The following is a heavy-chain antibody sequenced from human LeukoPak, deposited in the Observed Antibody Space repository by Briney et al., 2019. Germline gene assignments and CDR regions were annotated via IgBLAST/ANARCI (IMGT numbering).Heavy chain of an antibody. V-gene: IGHV3-64D*06. CDR3: AGSWFYRDYFEY. CDR2: ISNDGVAT. J-gene: IGHJ4*02. CDR1: GFTFSNYA. D-gene: IGHD3-10*01. Sequence: GGSLILSCSASGFTFSNYAMHWVRQAPGKGLEYVSAISNDGVATYYADSVKGRFTISRDNSKDTLYLQMSSLRAEDTAVYYCAGSWFYRDYFEYWGQGTLVTVSS.